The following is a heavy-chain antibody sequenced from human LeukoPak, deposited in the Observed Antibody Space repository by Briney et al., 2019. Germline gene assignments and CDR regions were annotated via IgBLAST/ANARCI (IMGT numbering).Heavy chain of an antibody. Sequence: ASVKVSCKASGYTFTSYDINWVRQATGQGLEWMGWMNPNSGNTGYAQKFQGRVTMTRDTSTSTVYMELSSLRSEDTAVYYCARDLNGGNPNSDYWGQGTLVTVSS. CDR1: GYTFTSYD. CDR2: MNPNSGNT. V-gene: IGHV1-8*01. J-gene: IGHJ4*02. D-gene: IGHD2-8*01. CDR3: ARDLNGGNPNSDY.